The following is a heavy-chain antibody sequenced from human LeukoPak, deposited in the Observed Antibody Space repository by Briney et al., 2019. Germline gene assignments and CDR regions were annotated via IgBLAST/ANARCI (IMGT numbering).Heavy chain of an antibody. V-gene: IGHV5-51*01. Sequence: GESLKISCEGSGYTFTNFWIGWVRHMPGKGLEWMGIVSPSDSDTRYSPSFQGQVTISADKSITTAYLQWSSLKASDTAMYYCARRIAAAGLDYWGQGTLVTVSS. CDR3: ARRIAAAGLDY. CDR2: VSPSDSDT. J-gene: IGHJ4*02. D-gene: IGHD6-13*01. CDR1: GYTFTNFW.